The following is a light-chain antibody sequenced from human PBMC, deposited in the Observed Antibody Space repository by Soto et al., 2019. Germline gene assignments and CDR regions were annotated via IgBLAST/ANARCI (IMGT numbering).Light chain of an antibody. CDR2: EVS. CDR1: SSDVGGYNY. J-gene: IGLJ2*01. Sequence: QSALTQPPSASGSPGQSITISCTGTSSDVGGYNYVSWYQQHPGKAPKLMIYEVSKRPSGVPDRFSGSKSGNTASLTVSGLQAEDEADYYCNSYAGSSNFVFGGGTKLTVL. V-gene: IGLV2-8*01. CDR3: NSYAGSSNFV.